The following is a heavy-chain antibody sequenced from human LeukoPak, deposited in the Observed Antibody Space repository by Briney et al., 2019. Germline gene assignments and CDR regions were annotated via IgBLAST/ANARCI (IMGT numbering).Heavy chain of an antibody. Sequence: GGSLRLSCAVSGFTVSSNYMSWVRQAPGKGLEWVSIIYSGGYTFYADSVKGRFTISRDNSKNTLYLQMNSLRAEDTAVYYCARTAAGTFFDYWGQGTLVTVSS. V-gene: IGHV3-53*01. CDR3: ARTAAGTFFDY. CDR2: IYSGGYT. J-gene: IGHJ4*02. CDR1: GFTVSSNY. D-gene: IGHD6-13*01.